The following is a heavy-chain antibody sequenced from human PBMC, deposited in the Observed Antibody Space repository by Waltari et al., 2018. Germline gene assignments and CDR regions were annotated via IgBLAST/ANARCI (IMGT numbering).Heavy chain of an antibody. CDR1: GYIFINYF. CDR3: TVIAGDFDI. V-gene: IGHV1-2*06. Sequence: VNLVQSGADVRKPGASVTVSCKASGYIFINYFIHWVRQAPGQGLEWIGQSNCRNGGTDYAQKFQGRVTLTRDTSISTAYMELSGLTLDDTAIYYCTVIAGDFDIWGPGTMVTASS. D-gene: IGHD2-21*01. J-gene: IGHJ3*02. CDR2: SNCRNGGT.